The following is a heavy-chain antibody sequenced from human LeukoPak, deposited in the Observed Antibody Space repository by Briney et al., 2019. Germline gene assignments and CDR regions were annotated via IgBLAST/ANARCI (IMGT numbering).Heavy chain of an antibody. CDR3: ARDRRDIVVVVAATLGWFDP. CDR2: ISAYNGNT. Sequence: ASVKVSCKTSGYTFTIYGISWVRQAPGQGLEWMGWISAYNGNTNYAQKLQGRVTMTTDTSTSTAYMELRSLRSDDTAVYYCARDRRDIVVVVAATLGWFDPWGQGTLVTVSS. D-gene: IGHD2-15*01. CDR1: GYTFTIYG. V-gene: IGHV1-18*01. J-gene: IGHJ5*02.